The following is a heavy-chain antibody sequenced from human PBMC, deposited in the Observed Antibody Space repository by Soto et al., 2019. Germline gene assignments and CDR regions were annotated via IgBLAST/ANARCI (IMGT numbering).Heavy chain of an antibody. V-gene: IGHV3-33*01. CDR2: IWYDGSNK. CDR3: ARAVGCFDY. D-gene: IGHD1-26*01. CDR1: GFTFSTYG. J-gene: IGHJ4*02. Sequence: QVQLVESGGGVVQPGRSLRLSCAASGFTFSTYGMHWVRQAPGMGLGWVAVIWYDGSNKDYADSVKGRFTISRDNSKNTLYLRTNSLRVEDTAVYYGARAVGCFDYWGQGTLVTVSS.